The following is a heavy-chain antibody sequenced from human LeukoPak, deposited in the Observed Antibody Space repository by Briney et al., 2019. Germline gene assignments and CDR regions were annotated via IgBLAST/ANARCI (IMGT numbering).Heavy chain of an antibody. Sequence: LGGSLRLSCAASGFTFISYTMHWVRQAPDKGLEWVAVISHDGGNKYYADSVKGRFTISRDNSKNMLYLQMNGLRAEETAMYYCATPYTSGWSLYFDNWGQGTLVTVSS. CDR2: ISHDGGNK. D-gene: IGHD6-19*01. J-gene: IGHJ4*02. CDR3: ATPYTSGWSLYFDN. CDR1: GFTFISYT. V-gene: IGHV3-30-3*01.